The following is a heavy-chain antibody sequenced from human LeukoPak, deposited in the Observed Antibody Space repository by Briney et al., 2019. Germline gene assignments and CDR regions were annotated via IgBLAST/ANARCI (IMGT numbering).Heavy chain of an antibody. J-gene: IGHJ6*03. CDR3: ARVHSSSWYPFHYYSYYYMDV. V-gene: IGHV4-34*01. CDR2: INLVGST. Sequence: PSQTLSLTCAVYAGSFSGYYWSWIRQPPGRGLEWIGEINLVGSTNYNPSLKSRVTISVDTSKNQFSLKLSSVTAADTAVYYCARVHSSSWYPFHYYSYYYMDVWGKGTTVTISS. D-gene: IGHD6-13*01. CDR1: AGSFSGYY.